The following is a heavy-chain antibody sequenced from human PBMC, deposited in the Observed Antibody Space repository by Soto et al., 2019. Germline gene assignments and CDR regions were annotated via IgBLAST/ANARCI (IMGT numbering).Heavy chain of an antibody. CDR2: ISSGSSTI. J-gene: IGHJ3*01. V-gene: IGHV3-48*01. CDR3: ARVGYCSSTSCEGVLKF. CDR1: GFTFSTYS. Sequence: GGSLRLSCAASGFTFSTYSMNWVRQAPGKGLEWVSYISSGSSTIYYADSVKGRFTISRDNAKNSLYPQMNSLRAEDTAVYYCARVGYCSSTSCEGVLKFWGQGTMVTVSS. D-gene: IGHD2-2*01.